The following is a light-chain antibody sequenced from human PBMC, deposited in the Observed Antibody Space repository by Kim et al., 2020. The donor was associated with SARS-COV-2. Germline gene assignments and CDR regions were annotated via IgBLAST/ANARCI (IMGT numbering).Light chain of an antibody. Sequence: DIVMTQSPDSLAVSLGERATLNCKSSQTVLYNSNNKNYLAWYQQKPGQAPKLLIYWASIRESGVSDRFSGSGSETDFTLTISSLQAEDVAVYYCQRYYSTPPSLGQGTKVEI. CDR2: WAS. J-gene: IGKJ2*03. CDR1: QTVLYNSNNKNY. V-gene: IGKV4-1*01. CDR3: QRYYSTPPS.